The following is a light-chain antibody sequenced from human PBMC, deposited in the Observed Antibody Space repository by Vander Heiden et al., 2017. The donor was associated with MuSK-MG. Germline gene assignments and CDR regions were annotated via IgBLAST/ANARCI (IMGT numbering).Light chain of an antibody. V-gene: IGKV1-39*01. Sequence: DIQMTQSPSSLSASVGDRVTITCRASQSISSYLNWYQQKPGKAPKLLIYAASSWQSGVPSRFSGSGSGTDFTLTISSRQPEDFATYYCQQRYSTPITLGGGTKVEIK. CDR2: AAS. CDR3: QQRYSTPIT. CDR1: QSISSY. J-gene: IGKJ4*01.